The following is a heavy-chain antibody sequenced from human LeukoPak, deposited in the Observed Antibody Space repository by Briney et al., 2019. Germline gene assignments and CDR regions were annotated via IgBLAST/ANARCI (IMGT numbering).Heavy chain of an antibody. V-gene: IGHV1-69*04. J-gene: IGHJ4*02. CDR1: GGTSFTLA. Sequence: ASVKVSCKASGGTSFTLATSGWEQPLEQEFGGWGRIIPTTGLANYVQKFQGRVTITADKPTSTAYMELSSLRSEDTAVYYCARAPPRLDGYILYYWGQGTLVTVSS. CDR3: ARAPPRLDGYILYY. D-gene: IGHD5-24*01. CDR2: IIPTTGLA.